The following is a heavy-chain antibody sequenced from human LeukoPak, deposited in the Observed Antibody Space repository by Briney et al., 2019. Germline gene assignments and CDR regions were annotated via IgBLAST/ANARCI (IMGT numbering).Heavy chain of an antibody. D-gene: IGHD3-10*01. Sequence: GGSLRLSCATSGFTFSNYWMYWVRQAPGRGPESVSRIKTDGSITGYADSVKGRFTVSRDNAKSTLYLQMNSLRVEDTAVYYCARVTMVRGVTAHFDYWGQGTLVTVSS. V-gene: IGHV3-74*01. CDR3: ARVTMVRGVTAHFDY. J-gene: IGHJ4*02. CDR1: GFTFSNYW. CDR2: IKTDGSIT.